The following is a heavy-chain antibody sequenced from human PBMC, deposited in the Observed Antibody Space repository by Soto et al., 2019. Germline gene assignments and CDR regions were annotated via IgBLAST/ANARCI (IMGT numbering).Heavy chain of an antibody. J-gene: IGHJ4*02. CDR3: ARRSNLGYCSG. V-gene: IGHV1-18*04. CDR2: ISTYNGNT. CDR1: GYPFTSYG. D-gene: IGHD2-15*01. Sequence: QVQLAQSGAEVKKPGASVRVSCKASGYPFTSYGLSWVRQAPGQGLEWMGWISTYNGNTGYAQNFQGRVTMTIDTDTRIAYMELRGLRSDDTALYYCARRSNLGYCSGWGQGTLVTVSS.